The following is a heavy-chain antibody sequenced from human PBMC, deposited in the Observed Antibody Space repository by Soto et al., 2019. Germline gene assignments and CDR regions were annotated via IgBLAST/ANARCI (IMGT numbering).Heavy chain of an antibody. Sequence: QVQLQESGPGLVKPSGTLSLTCAVSGSSISSSNWWSWVRQPPGKGLEWIGEIYHSGSTNYNPSLKSRVTISVDKSKNQFSLKLSSVTAADTAVYYCARDKGDYDFWSGQFYYYGMDVWGQGTTVTVSS. CDR3: ARDKGDYDFWSGQFYYYGMDV. D-gene: IGHD3-3*01. V-gene: IGHV4-4*02. CDR2: IYHSGST. CDR1: GSSISSSNW. J-gene: IGHJ6*02.